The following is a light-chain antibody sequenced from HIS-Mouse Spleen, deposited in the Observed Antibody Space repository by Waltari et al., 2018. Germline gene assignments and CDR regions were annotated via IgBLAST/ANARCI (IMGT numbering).Light chain of an antibody. CDR1: SSAVGGYNY. Sequence: QSALTQPASVSGSPGQSITISCTGTSSAVGGYNYVSWYQQHPGKAPKLMIYEVSNRPSGVSNRFSRSKPGNTASLTIAGLQAEDEADYYCSSYTSSSSFFGTGTKVTVL. CDR2: EVS. CDR3: SSYTSSSSF. J-gene: IGLJ1*01. V-gene: IGLV2-14*01.